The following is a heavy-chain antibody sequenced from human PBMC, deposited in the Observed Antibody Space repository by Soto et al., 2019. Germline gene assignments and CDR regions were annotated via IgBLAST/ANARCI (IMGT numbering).Heavy chain of an antibody. J-gene: IGHJ6*02. D-gene: IGHD6-13*01. CDR1: GGSTCSSSYY. CDR3: ARRADYYYYGMDV. CDR2: IYYSGST. Sequence: SETLSHTYSGSGGSTCSSSYYWVCIRQPPWKALQSRGSIYYSGSTYYNPALKSRVTISVDTSKNQFSLKLSSVTAADTAVYYCARRADYYYYGMDVWGQGTTVT. V-gene: IGHV4-39*01.